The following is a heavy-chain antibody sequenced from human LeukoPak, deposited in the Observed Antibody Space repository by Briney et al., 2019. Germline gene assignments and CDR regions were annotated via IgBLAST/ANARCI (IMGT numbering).Heavy chain of an antibody. J-gene: IGHJ4*02. D-gene: IGHD3-10*01. CDR3: ARGAYGSGSWYYFDY. CDR2: INHSGST. Sequence: SETLSLTCAVYGGSFSGYYWSWIRQPPGKGLEWVGEINHSGSTNYNPSLESRVTISVDTSKNQFSLKLSSVTAADTAVYYCARGAYGSGSWYYFDYWGQGTLVTVSS. CDR1: GGSFSGYY. V-gene: IGHV4-34*01.